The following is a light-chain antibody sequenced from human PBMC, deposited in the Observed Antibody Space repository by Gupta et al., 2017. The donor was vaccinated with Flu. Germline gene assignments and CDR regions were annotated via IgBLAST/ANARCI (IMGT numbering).Light chain of an antibody. CDR2: AAS. CDR1: QSISIY. J-gene: IGKJ2*03. CDR3: QQSYSTPYS. Sequence: DIQMTQAPSSLSASVGARVTITCRASQSISIYLNWYQQKLGEAPNLLISAASSLQSGVPSRFSGSGSGTDFTLTVSSLQPEDFATYYCQQSYSTPYSFGQGTKLEIK. V-gene: IGKV1-39*01.